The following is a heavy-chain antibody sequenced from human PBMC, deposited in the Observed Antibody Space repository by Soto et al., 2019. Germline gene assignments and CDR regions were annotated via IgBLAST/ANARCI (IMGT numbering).Heavy chain of an antibody. V-gene: IGHV1-18*01. D-gene: IGHD6-13*01. CDR3: AGDLWQQLALPFGGY. Sequence: QVQLVQSGAEVKKPGASVKVSCKASGYTFTSYGISWVRQAPGQGLEWMGWISAYNGNTNYAQKLQGRVTMTTDTSTSTAYMELRSLRSDDTAVYYCAGDLWQQLALPFGGYWGQGTLVTVSS. CDR2: ISAYNGNT. J-gene: IGHJ4*02. CDR1: GYTFTSYG.